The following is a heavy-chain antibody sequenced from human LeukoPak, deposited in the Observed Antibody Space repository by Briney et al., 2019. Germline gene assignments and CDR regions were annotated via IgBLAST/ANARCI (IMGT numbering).Heavy chain of an antibody. CDR2: TNPNSGGT. CDR3: ARGRDGHRNPFDY. J-gene: IGHJ4*02. V-gene: IGHV1-2*02. CDR1: GYTFTGYY. D-gene: IGHD5-24*01. Sequence: ASVKVSCKASGYTFTGYYMHWVRQAPGQGLEWMGWTNPNSGGTNYAQKFQGRVTMTRDTSISTAYMELSRLRSDDTAVYYCARGRDGHRNPFDYWGQGTLVTVSS.